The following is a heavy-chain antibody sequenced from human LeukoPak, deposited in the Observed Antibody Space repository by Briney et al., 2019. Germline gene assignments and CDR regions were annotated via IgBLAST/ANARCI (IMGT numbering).Heavy chain of an antibody. CDR3: AATKGDILTGYYDY. D-gene: IGHD3-9*01. J-gene: IGHJ4*02. CDR2: IWYDGSNK. V-gene: IGHV3-33*01. CDR1: ALTFSSYG. Sequence: GVSLRLSSEPAALTFSSYGMRCVRQAPGKGLEWGGVIWYDGSNKYYADSVKGRFTISRDNSKNTLYLQMNSLRAEDTAVYYCAATKGDILTGYYDYWGQGTLVTVSS.